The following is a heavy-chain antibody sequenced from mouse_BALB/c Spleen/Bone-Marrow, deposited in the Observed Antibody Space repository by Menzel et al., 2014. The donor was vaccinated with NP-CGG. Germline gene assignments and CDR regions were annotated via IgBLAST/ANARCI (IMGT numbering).Heavy chain of an antibody. CDR2: INPYNDVT. D-gene: IGHD1-1*02. V-gene: IGHV1-14*01. CDR1: GYRFTTYV. J-gene: IGHJ1*01. Sequence: EVKLQESGPELVKPGASVKMSCKTSGYRFTTYVMHWGKQKPGQGLEWIGYINPYNDVTNYNEKFKGKATLTSDKSSSTSYMELSSLTSEGSAVYYCARNYGHWYFDVWGAGTTVTVSS. CDR3: ARNYGHWYFDV.